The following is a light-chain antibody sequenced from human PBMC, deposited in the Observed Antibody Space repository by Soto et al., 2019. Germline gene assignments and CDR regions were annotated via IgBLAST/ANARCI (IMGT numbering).Light chain of an antibody. Sequence: DIQMTQSPSSLSASVGDRVTITCRASQSINRVLNWYQQKAGKGPNLLSYGASSLQSGVPSRFSGSGSGTEFNLTISSLQPEDFASYYCQQSQITPWTFGQGTKVEIK. V-gene: IGKV1-39*01. CDR2: GAS. J-gene: IGKJ1*01. CDR3: QQSQITPWT. CDR1: QSINRV.